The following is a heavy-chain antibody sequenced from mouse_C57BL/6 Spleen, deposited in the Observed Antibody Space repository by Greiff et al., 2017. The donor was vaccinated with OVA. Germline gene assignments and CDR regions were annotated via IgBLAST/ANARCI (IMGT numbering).Heavy chain of an antibody. CDR2: IDPSDSYT. D-gene: IGHD2-5*01. CDR3: ARGDSNCVDFDY. V-gene: IGHV1-69*01. CDR1: GYTFTSYW. Sequence: QVQLQQPGAELVMPGASVKLSCTASGYTFTSYWMHWVQQRPGQGLEWIGEIDPSDSYTNYNHNFKGKFIFSVDKSSSIAYMQLSSLTSEDYAVYYCARGDSNCVDFDYWGQGTTLTVSS. J-gene: IGHJ2*01.